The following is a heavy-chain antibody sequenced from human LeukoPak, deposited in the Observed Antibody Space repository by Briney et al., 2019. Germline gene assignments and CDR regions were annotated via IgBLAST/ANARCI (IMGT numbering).Heavy chain of an antibody. CDR2: IIPILGIA. J-gene: IGHJ4*02. V-gene: IGHV1-69*04. Sequence: GASVKVSRKASVGTFSSYAISWVRQAPGQGLEWMGRIIPILGIANYAQKFQGRVTITADKSTSTAYMELSSLRYEDTAVYSCARDDQDWGQGTLVTVSS. CDR1: VGTFSSYA. CDR3: ARDDQD.